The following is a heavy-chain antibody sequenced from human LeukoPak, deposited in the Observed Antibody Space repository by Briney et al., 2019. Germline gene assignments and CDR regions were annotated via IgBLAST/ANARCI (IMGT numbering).Heavy chain of an antibody. CDR2: VSRSGDST. CDR3: AKQAYDSPRTDFDY. J-gene: IGHJ4*02. Sequence: GGSLRLSCAASGFTFSSYGMSWVRQAPGKGLDWVSAVSRSGDSTYYTDSVQGRFTISRDNSKNTLYLQMNSLRAEDTAIYYCAKQAYDSPRTDFDYWGQGTLVTVSS. D-gene: IGHD3-22*01. V-gene: IGHV3-23*01. CDR1: GFTFSSYG.